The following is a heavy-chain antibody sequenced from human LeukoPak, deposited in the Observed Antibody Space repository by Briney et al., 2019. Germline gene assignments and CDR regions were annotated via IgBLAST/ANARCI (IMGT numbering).Heavy chain of an antibody. J-gene: IGHJ4*02. CDR2: ISGSGGST. D-gene: IGHD1-26*01. V-gene: IGHV3-23*01. CDR3: AKDRAPYSGSYWDY. CDR1: GFTFSSYA. Sequence: GGSLRLSCAASGFTFSSYAMSWVRQAPGKGLEWVSAISGSGGSTYYADSVKGRLTISRDNSKNTLYLQMNSLRAEDTAVYYCAKDRAPYSGSYWDYWGQGTLVTVSS.